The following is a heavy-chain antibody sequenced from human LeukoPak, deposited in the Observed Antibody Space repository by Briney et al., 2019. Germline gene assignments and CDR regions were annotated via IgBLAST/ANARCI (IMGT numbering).Heavy chain of an antibody. CDR2: FSGSGGNT. D-gene: IGHD3-10*01. J-gene: IGHJ3*02. CDR3: AKEGDYYGSGSYRDGFDI. V-gene: IGHV3-23*01. CDR1: GFTFSSYA. Sequence: PGGSLRLSCAASGFTFSSYAMSWVRQAPGKGLEWVSTFSGSGGNTYYADSVKGRFTISRDNSKNTLYLQMNSLRAEDTAVYYCAKEGDYYGSGSYRDGFDIWGQGTRATVSS.